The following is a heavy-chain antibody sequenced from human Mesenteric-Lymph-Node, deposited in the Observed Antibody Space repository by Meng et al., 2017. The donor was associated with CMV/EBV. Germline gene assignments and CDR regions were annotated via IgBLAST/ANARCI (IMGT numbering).Heavy chain of an antibody. CDR1: GFPFSTYE. J-gene: IGHJ5*02. Sequence: GESLKISCAASGFPFSTYEMNWVRQAPGKGLQWVAYISSSSPRTTHYAESVKGRFTISRDNARNSVSLQMNSLRAEDTAVYYCVGYLIGGGWFDPWGQGTLVTVSS. CDR2: ISSSSPRTT. V-gene: IGHV3-48*03. D-gene: IGHD5-18*01. CDR3: VGYLIGGGWFDP.